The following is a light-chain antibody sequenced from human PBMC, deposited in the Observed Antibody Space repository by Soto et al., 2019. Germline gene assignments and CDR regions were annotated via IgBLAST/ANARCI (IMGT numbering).Light chain of an antibody. Sequence: QSVLTQPPSVSAAPGQTVTISCSGSNSNIGNNFVTWYQQFPGTAPKLLIYDNNERPSGIPDRFSGSRSGTSATLGIIGLQTGDEADYFCGTWDTRLSSWMFGGGTKLTVL. CDR1: NSNIGNNF. CDR3: GTWDTRLSSWM. CDR2: DNN. J-gene: IGLJ3*02. V-gene: IGLV1-51*01.